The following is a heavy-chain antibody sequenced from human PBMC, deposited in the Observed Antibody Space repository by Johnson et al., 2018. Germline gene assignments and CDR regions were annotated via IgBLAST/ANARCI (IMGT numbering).Heavy chain of an antibody. CDR2: IKSKTDGGTT. Sequence: EVQLLESGGGLVKXGGSLRLXCAASGFTFSNAWMNWVRQAPGKGLEWVGRIKSKTDGGTTDYAAPVKGRFTTARDDSKNTLYLQMNSLNTEDTAVYYCTTDRLKTMRYSSGWYAPREYYYYYMDVWGKGTTVTVSS. D-gene: IGHD6-19*01. CDR1: GFTFSNAW. CDR3: TTDRLKTMRYSSGWYAPREYYYYYMDV. V-gene: IGHV3-15*07. J-gene: IGHJ6*03.